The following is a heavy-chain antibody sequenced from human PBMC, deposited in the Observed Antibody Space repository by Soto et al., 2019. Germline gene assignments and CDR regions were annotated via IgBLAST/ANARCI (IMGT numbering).Heavy chain of an antibody. D-gene: IGHD5-18*01. V-gene: IGHV1-18*01. CDR2: IGGYKRNT. Sequence: ASVKVSCKASGYTFTNYGVSWVRQAPGQGLEWMGWIGGYKRNTNYAQKKQGRDTLTTDTSTSTTYKELRSLRYEDTAVYYCAPHTLDTGMPSGYWGQGTLVTVSS. CDR1: GYTFTNYG. CDR3: APHTLDTGMPSGY. J-gene: IGHJ4*02.